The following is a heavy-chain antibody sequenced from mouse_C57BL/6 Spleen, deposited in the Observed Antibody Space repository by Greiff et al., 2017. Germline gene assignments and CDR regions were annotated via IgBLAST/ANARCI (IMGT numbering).Heavy chain of an antibody. CDR1: GYTFTEYT. V-gene: IGHV1-62-2*01. Sequence: VQLVESGAELVKPGASVKLSCKASGYTFTEYTIHWVKQRSGQGLEWIGCFYPGSGSIKYNEKFKDKATLTADKSSSTVYMELSSMTSEDSAVXYCARHEGNYDSSNYYAMDYWGQGTSVTVSS. D-gene: IGHD1-1*01. J-gene: IGHJ4*01. CDR2: FYPGSGSI. CDR3: ARHEGNYDSSNYYAMDY.